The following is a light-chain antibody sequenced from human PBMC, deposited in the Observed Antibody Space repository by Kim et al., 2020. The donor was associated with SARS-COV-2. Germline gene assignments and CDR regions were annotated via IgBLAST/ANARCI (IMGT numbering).Light chain of an antibody. Sequence: QSALTQPASVSGSPGQSITISCAGTSSDVGKYNLVSWYQQRPGKAPKLMIYEDTERPSGVSNRFSGSKSGNTASLTISGLQAEDEADYYCSSYAGATWLFGGGTKVTVL. CDR1: SSDVGKYNL. V-gene: IGLV2-23*01. CDR2: EDT. CDR3: SSYAGATWL. J-gene: IGLJ3*02.